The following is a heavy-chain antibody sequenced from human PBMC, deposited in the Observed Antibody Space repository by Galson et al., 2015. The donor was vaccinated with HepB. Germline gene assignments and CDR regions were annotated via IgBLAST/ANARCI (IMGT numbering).Heavy chain of an antibody. V-gene: IGHV4-39*07. Sequence: TLSLTCTVSGGFITDSSYFWDWIRQPPGKGLEWIGSIYYSGSTYYNPSLKSRVTISVDTSKNQFSLKLSSVTAADTAVYYCARVGGQGYFDWLLYHGVGLGQWEWGQGTLVTVSS. CDR3: ARVGGQGYFDWLLYHGVGLGQWE. D-gene: IGHD3-9*01. J-gene: IGHJ4*02. CDR2: IYYSGST. CDR1: GGFITDSSYF.